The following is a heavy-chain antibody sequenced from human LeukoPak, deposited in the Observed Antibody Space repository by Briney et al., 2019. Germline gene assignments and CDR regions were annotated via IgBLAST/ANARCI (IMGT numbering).Heavy chain of an antibody. Sequence: PSQTLSLTCTVSGGSLSSGSYYWSWIRQPAGKGLEWIGRIYTSGSTNYNPSLKSRVTISVDTSKNQFSLKLSSVTAADTAVYYCASAKWELPFDYWGQGTLVTVSS. V-gene: IGHV4-61*02. CDR1: GGSLSSGSYY. CDR2: IYTSGST. CDR3: ASAKWELPFDY. J-gene: IGHJ4*02. D-gene: IGHD1-26*01.